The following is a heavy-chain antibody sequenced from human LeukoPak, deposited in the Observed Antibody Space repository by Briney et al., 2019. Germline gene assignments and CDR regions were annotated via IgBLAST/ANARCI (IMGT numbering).Heavy chain of an antibody. D-gene: IGHD4-17*01. V-gene: IGHV3-30*04. Sequence: GRSLRPSCAASGFTFSSYAMHLVRQAPGKGLEWVAVISYDGSNKYYADSVKGRFTISRDNSKNTLYLQMNSLRAEDTAVYYCARVTRKVNYGDYEVTYYYYYMDVWGKGTTVTISS. CDR2: ISYDGSNK. CDR3: ARVTRKVNYGDYEVTYYYYYMDV. CDR1: GFTFSSYA. J-gene: IGHJ6*03.